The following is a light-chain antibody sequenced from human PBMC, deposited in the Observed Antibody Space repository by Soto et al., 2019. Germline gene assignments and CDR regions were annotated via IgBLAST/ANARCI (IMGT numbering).Light chain of an antibody. CDR2: DVT. CDR3: SSYRRGSTHV. J-gene: IGLJ1*01. V-gene: IGLV2-14*03. Sequence: QSVLTQPASVSGSPGQSITVSCTGTSSDVGGYNYVSWYQQHPGKAPRLMIYDVTNRPSGVSDRFSGSKSGNTASLTISGLQAEDEADYYCSSYRRGSTHVFGTGTKLTVL. CDR1: SSDVGGYNY.